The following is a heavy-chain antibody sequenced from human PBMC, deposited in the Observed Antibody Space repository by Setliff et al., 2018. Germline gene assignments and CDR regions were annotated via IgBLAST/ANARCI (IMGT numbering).Heavy chain of an antibody. CDR1: GYTFTAYY. Sequence: ASVKVSCKASGYTFTAYYTHWVRQAPGQGLEWMGWINPSSGGTKYAHKFQGRVTMTRDTSISTAYMELNRLASDDTAIYYCARGTIDFWGQGSLVTVSS. J-gene: IGHJ4*02. V-gene: IGHV1-2*02. CDR3: ARGTIDF. CDR2: INPSSGGT.